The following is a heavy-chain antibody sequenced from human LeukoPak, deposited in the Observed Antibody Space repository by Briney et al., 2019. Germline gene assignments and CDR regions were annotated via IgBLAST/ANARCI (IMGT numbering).Heavy chain of an antibody. CDR3: ARDVVPAAGYYYYGMDV. V-gene: IGHV1-69*04. J-gene: IGHJ6*02. Sequence: SVKVSCKASGGTFSSYAISWVRQAPGQGLEWMGRIIAILGIANYAQKFQGRVTITADKSTSTAYMELSSLRSEDTAVYYCARDVVPAAGYYYYGMDVWGQGTTVTVSS. D-gene: IGHD2-2*01. CDR2: IIAILGIA. CDR1: GGTFSSYA.